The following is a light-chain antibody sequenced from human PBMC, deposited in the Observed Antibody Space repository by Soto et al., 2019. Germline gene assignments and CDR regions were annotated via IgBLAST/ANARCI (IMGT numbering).Light chain of an antibody. CDR1: SSEVGGYNY. Sequence: QSALTQPRSVSGSPGQSVTISCTGTSSEVGGYNYVSWYQQHPGKAPKLMIYDVSKRPSGVPDRFSGSKSGNTASLTISGLQAEGEADYYCRSYAGSYSWVFGGGTKLTVL. J-gene: IGLJ3*02. V-gene: IGLV2-11*01. CDR3: RSYAGSYSWV. CDR2: DVS.